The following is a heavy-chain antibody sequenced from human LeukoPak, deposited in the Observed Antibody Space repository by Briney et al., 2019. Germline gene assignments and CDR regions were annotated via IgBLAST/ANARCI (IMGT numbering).Heavy chain of an antibody. D-gene: IGHD7-27*01. Sequence: ASVKVSCKASGYTFTSYDINWVRQATGQGLEWMGWMSPNSGNTGYAQKFQGRVTMTRNTFINTAYMELSSLRSEDTAVYYCARGPPNWGFDYWGPGTLVTISS. J-gene: IGHJ4*02. CDR3: ARGPPNWGFDY. CDR1: GYTFTSYD. CDR2: MSPNSGNT. V-gene: IGHV1-8*01.